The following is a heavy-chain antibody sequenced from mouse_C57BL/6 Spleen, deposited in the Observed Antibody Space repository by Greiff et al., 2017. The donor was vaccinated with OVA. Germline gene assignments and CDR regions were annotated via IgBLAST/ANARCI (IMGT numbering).Heavy chain of an antibody. CDR1: GYTFTDYY. D-gene: IGHD1-1*01. CDR3: ARWDYGFDY. CDR2: INPNNGGT. Sequence: EVQLQQPGPELVKPGASVKISCKASGYTFTDYYMNWVKQSHGKSLEWIGDINPNNGGTTYNQQFKGKATLTVDKSSSTAYMELDSLTSEDSAVYYCARWDYGFDYWGQGTTLTVSA. J-gene: IGHJ2*01. V-gene: IGHV1-26*01.